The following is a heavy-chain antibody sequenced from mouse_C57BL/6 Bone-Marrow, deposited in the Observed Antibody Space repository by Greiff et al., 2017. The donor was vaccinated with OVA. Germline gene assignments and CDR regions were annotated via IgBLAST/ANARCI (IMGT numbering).Heavy chain of an antibody. CDR2: IYPRSGNT. V-gene: IGHV1-81*01. CDR1: GYTFTSYG. J-gene: IGHJ3*01. CDR3: ARRAYYSNYEGFAY. D-gene: IGHD2-5*01. Sequence: QVQLQQSGAELARPGASVKLSCKASGYTFTSYGISWVKQRTGQGLEWIGEIYPRSGNTYYNEKFKGKATLTADKSSSTAYMELRSLTSEDSAVYFCARRAYYSNYEGFAYGGQGTLVTVSA.